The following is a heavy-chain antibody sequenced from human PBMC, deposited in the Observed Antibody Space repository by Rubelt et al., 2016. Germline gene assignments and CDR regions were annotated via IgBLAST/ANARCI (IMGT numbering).Heavy chain of an antibody. D-gene: IGHD3-16*02. CDR3: ARGFPHYVWGSYRHIHNWFDP. Sequence: GQGLEWMGWISAYNGNTNYAQKLQGRVTMTTDTSTSTAYMELRSLRSDDTAVYYCARGFPHYVWGSYRHIHNWFDPWGQGTLVTVSS. J-gene: IGHJ5*02. CDR2: ISAYNGNT. V-gene: IGHV1-18*01.